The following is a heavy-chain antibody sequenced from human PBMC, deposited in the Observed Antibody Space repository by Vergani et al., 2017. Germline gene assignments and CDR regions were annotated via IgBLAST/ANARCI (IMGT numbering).Heavy chain of an antibody. J-gene: IGHJ5*02. CDR3: ARDYPPGGGTTYGWFDP. CDR2: IYTSGST. CDR1: GGSISSGSYY. V-gene: IGHV4-61*02. D-gene: IGHD1-7*01. Sequence: QVQLQESGPGLVKPSQTLSLTCTVSGGSISSGSYYWSWIRQPAGKGLEWIGRIYTSGSTNYNPSLKSRVTMSVDTSKNQFSLKLSSVTAADTAVYYCARDYPPGGGTTYGWFDPWGQGTLVTVTS.